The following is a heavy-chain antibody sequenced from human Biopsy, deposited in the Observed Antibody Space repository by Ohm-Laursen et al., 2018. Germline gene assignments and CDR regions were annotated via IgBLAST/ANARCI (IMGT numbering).Heavy chain of an antibody. Sequence: TLSLTCTVSGGPISNNNYYWGWIRQPPGKGLEWIGSIFYRGSTHYKPSLKSRVNISVDTSKNQFSLKLKSVTAADTAVYYCARDYDTSGYYYVSWGQGTLVTVSS. J-gene: IGHJ5*02. D-gene: IGHD3-22*01. CDR1: GGPISNNNYY. V-gene: IGHV4-39*01. CDR3: ARDYDTSGYYYVS. CDR2: IFYRGST.